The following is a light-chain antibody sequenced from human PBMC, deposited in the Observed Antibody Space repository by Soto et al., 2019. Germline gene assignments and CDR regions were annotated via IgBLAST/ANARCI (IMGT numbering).Light chain of an antibody. J-gene: IGKJ5*01. V-gene: IGKV3-20*01. CDR3: QQYGSSST. Sequence: IVWTQSPGTLSLAPGERATLCCRASQSVSSSYLAWYQQKPGQAPRLLIYGASSRPTGIPDRFSGSGSGTDFTLTISRLEPEDFAVYYCQQYGSSSTFGQGTRLEIK. CDR1: QSVSSSY. CDR2: GAS.